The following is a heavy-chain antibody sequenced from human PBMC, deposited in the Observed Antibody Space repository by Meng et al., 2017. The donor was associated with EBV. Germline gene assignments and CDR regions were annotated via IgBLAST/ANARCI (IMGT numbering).Heavy chain of an antibody. CDR3: ARGSYGSGSYFDY. Sequence: QVQLQQWGAGLLKPSXXLSLTCAVYGGSFSGYYWSWIRQPPGKGLEWIGEINHSGSTNYNPSLKSRVTISVDTSKNQFSLKLSSVTAADTAVYHCARGSYGSGSYFDYWGQGPLGTVSS. D-gene: IGHD3-10*01. CDR2: INHSGST. CDR1: GGSFSGYY. V-gene: IGHV4-34*01. J-gene: IGHJ4*02.